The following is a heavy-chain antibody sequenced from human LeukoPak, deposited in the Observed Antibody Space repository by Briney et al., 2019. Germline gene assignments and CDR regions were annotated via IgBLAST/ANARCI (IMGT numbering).Heavy chain of an antibody. J-gene: IGHJ3*02. CDR3: ARGRGGINAYDAFDI. CDR2: IRYDGSNK. V-gene: IGHV3-30*02. D-gene: IGHD3-16*01. CDR1: GFTFSSYG. Sequence: HAGGSLRLSCAASGFTFSSYGMHWVRQAPGKGLEWVAFIRYDGSNKYYADSVKGRFTISRDNSKNTLYLQMSSLRAEDTAVYYCARGRGGINAYDAFDIWGQGTMVTVS.